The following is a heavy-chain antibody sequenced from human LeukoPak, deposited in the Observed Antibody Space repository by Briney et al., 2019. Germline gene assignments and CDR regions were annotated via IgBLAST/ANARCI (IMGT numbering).Heavy chain of an antibody. CDR3: AGAEYYYDSSGYPTH. CDR1: GFTFSSYS. CDR2: ISSISSYI. J-gene: IGHJ4*02. V-gene: IGHV3-21*01. D-gene: IGHD3-22*01. Sequence: GGSLRLSCAASGFTFSSYSMNWVRQAPGKGLEWVASISSISSYIYYADSVKGRFPISRDNAKNSLYLQMNSLRAEDTAVYYCAGAEYYYDSSGYPTHWGQGTVVTVSS.